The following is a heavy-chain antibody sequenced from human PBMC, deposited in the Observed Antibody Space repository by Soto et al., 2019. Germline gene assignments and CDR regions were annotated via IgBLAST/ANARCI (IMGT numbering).Heavy chain of an antibody. J-gene: IGHJ4*02. D-gene: IGHD1-26*01. CDR2: ISAYNGDT. CDR3: AREPGSRSYKPDDY. V-gene: IGHV1-18*04. Sequence: ASVKVSCKTSGYTFINYGINWVRQAPGQGLEWMGWISAYNGDTNYAHKVQDRLTMTTHTSTSTAYMELTTLTSDDTAVYYCAREPGSRSYKPDDYWGQGNLV. CDR1: GYTFINYG.